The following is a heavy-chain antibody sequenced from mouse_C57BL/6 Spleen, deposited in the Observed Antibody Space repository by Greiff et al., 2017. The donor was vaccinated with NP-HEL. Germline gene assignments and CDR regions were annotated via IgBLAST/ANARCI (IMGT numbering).Heavy chain of an antibody. Sequence: VQLQESGAELVRPGASVTLSCKASGYTFTDYEMHWVKQTPVHGLEWIGAIDPETGGTAYNQKFKGKAILTADKSSSTAYMELRSLTSEDSAVYYCTRGRAYYSTPAWFADWGQGTLGTVSA. V-gene: IGHV1-15*01. CDR2: IDPETGGT. J-gene: IGHJ3*01. CDR3: TRGRAYYSTPAWFAD. CDR1: GYTFTDYE. D-gene: IGHD2-5*01.